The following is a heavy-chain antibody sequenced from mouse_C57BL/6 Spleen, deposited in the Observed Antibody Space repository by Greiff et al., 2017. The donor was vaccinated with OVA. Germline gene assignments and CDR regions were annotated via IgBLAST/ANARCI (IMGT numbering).Heavy chain of an antibody. CDR2: ISSGGSYT. CDR1: GFTFSSYG. V-gene: IGHV5-6*01. D-gene: IGHD2-12*01. Sequence: EVQLVESGGDLVKPGGSLKLSCAASGFTFSSYGMSWVRQTPDQRLEWVANISSGGSYTYYPDSVKGRFTFTRDNAKNTLYLQMSSRKSEDTAMYDCARERALSYNYIDYWGQGTTLTVSS. CDR3: ARERALSYNYIDY. J-gene: IGHJ2*01.